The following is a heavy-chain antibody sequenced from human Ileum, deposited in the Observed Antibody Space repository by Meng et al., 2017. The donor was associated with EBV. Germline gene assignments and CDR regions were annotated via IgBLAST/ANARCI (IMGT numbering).Heavy chain of an antibody. CDR3: ASRPGFNIGPFDF. J-gene: IGHJ4*02. D-gene: IGHD3/OR15-3a*01. CDR2: INTDNGET. Sequence: GQHVELGAEGRKPGASVKLSCKDSGYTLTRDPIHWVRQAPGQRPEWMGWINTDNGETEFSQKFQGRVTITRDTSATTAYMELISLRSEDTAVYYCASRPGFNIGPFDFWGQGTLVTVSS. CDR1: GYTLTRDP. V-gene: IGHV1-3*04.